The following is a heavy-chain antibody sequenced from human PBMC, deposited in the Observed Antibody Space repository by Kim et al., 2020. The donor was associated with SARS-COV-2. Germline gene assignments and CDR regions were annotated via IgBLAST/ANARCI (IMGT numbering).Heavy chain of an antibody. V-gene: IGHV3-11*01. Sequence: GGSLRLSCAASGFTFSDYYMSWIRQAPGKGLEWVSYISSSGSTIYYADSVKGRFTISRDNAKNSLYLQMNSLRAEDTAVYYCARVGITGTTSASLAFDIWGQGTMVTVSS. D-gene: IGHD1-20*01. CDR1: GFTFSDYY. J-gene: IGHJ3*02. CDR2: ISSSGSTI. CDR3: ARVGITGTTSASLAFDI.